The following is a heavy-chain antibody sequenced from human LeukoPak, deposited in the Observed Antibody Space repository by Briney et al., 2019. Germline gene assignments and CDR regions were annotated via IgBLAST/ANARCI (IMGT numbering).Heavy chain of an antibody. V-gene: IGHV3-15*01. CDR2: IKSKTDGGTA. J-gene: IGHJ3*02. CDR1: GFTFSNAW. D-gene: IGHD3-9*01. Sequence: PGGSLRLSCAASGFTFSNAWMSWVRQAPGKGLEWIGRIKSKTDGGTADYPAPVKGRFTISRDDSKNTLYLQMNSLKIEDTAVYYCTKRYLWAFDMWGPGTMVTVSS. CDR3: TKRYLWAFDM.